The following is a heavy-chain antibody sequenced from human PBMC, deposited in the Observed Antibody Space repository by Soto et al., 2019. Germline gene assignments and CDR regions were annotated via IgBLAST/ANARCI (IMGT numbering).Heavy chain of an antibody. V-gene: IGHV3-53*01. J-gene: IGHJ4*02. CDR3: ASPQTYGNYND. CDR2: IYSGGNT. CDR1: GFTVSSNY. D-gene: IGHD4-17*01. Sequence: EVQLVESGGGLIQPGRSLRLSCAASGFTVSSNYMSWVRQAPGKGLEWVSIIYSGGNTYYADSVKGRFTISRDDSKNTLYLQMNSLRAEDTAVYYCASPQTYGNYNDWGQGTLVTVSS.